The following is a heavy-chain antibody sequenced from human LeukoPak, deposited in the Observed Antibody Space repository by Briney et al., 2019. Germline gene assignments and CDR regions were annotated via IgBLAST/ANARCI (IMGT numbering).Heavy chain of an antibody. CDR2: ISWNSGSI. D-gene: IGHD5-24*01. CDR3: ARANGYNFDY. V-gene: IGHV3-9*01. CDR1: GITFDDYA. Sequence: PGRSLRLSCAASGITFDDYAMHWVRQAPGKGLEWVSGISWNSGSIGYADSVKGRFTISRDNAKNSLYLQMNSLRAEDTALYYCARANGYNFDYWGQGTLVTVSS. J-gene: IGHJ4*02.